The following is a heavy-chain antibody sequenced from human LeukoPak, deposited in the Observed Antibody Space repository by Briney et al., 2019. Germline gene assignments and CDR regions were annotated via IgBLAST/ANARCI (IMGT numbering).Heavy chain of an antibody. D-gene: IGHD6-19*01. CDR1: GASICGFY. J-gene: IGHJ5*02. Sequence: SETLSLTCTVSGASICGFYWSCIRPPPGKGLEWIGYIYSSGSPNYNPSLTSRVTISVNPSKNQVSLKLNSVTAADIAVYYCARQGSASGWTFDPWGQGTLVTVSS. CDR3: ARQGSASGWTFDP. V-gene: IGHV4-59*08. CDR2: IYSSGSP.